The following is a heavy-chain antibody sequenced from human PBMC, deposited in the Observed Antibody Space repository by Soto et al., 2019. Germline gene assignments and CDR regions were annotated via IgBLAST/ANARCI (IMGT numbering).Heavy chain of an antibody. J-gene: IGHJ3*01. CDR3: ARVWGGAFDF. CDR2: IYYSGST. V-gene: IGHV4-59*01. CDR1: GGSISSYY. Sequence: SETLSLICTVSGGSISSYYWSWIRQPPGKGLEWIGYIYYSGSTNYNPSLKSRVTISVDTSKNQFSLKLSSVTAADTDVYYCARVWGGAFDFWGQGTMVTVSS. D-gene: IGHD3-10*01.